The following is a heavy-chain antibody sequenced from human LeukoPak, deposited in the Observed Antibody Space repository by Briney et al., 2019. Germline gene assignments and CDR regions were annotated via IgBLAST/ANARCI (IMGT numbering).Heavy chain of an antibody. CDR3: ARGTVAGRGSFDY. D-gene: IGHD6-19*01. CDR2: ISSSSTTI. J-gene: IGHJ4*02. CDR1: GFTFSSYS. Sequence: GGSLRLSCAASGFTFSSYSMNWARQAPAKGLEWVSYISSSSTTIYYGDSVKGRFTISRDNAKSSLYLQMNSLRAEDTAVYYCARGTVAGRGSFDYWGQGTLVTVSS. V-gene: IGHV3-48*01.